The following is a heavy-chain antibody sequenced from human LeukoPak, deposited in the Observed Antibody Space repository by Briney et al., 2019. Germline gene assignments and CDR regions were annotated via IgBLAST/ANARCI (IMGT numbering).Heavy chain of an antibody. CDR2: ISGSGGST. CDR3: AKVFPLRGYFDY. Sequence: PGGSLRLSCAASGFTFSSYAMSWVRQAPGKGLEWVSAISGSGGSTYCADSVKGRFTISRDNSKNTLYPQMNSLRAEDTAVYYCAKVFPLRGYFDYWGQGTLVTVSS. CDR1: GFTFSSYA. V-gene: IGHV3-23*01. J-gene: IGHJ4*02.